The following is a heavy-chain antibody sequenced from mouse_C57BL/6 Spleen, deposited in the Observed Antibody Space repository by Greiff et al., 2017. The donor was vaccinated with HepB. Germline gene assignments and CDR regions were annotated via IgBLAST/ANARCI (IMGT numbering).Heavy chain of an antibody. Sequence: EVMLVESGGDLVKPGGSLKLSCAASGFTFSSYGMSWVRQTPDKRLEWVATISSGGSYTYYPDSVKGRFTISRDNAKNTLYLQMSSLKSEDTAMYYCARHGVFYYAMDYWGQGTSVTVSS. V-gene: IGHV5-6*02. J-gene: IGHJ4*01. CDR2: ISSGGSYT. CDR3: ARHGVFYYAMDY. CDR1: GFTFSSYG.